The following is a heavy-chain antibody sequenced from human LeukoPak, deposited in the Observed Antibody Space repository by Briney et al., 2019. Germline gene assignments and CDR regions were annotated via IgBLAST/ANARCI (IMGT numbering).Heavy chain of an antibody. D-gene: IGHD2-15*01. CDR2: ISSDGSNK. V-gene: IGHV3-30*18. Sequence: GGSLRLSCAASGFTFSSYGMHWVRQAPGKGLEWVAVISSDGSNKYYADSVKGRFTISRDNSKNTLYLQMNSLRAEDTAVYYCAKTGSTGGSCFDIWGQGTMVTVSS. J-gene: IGHJ3*02. CDR3: AKTGSTGGSCFDI. CDR1: GFTFSSYG.